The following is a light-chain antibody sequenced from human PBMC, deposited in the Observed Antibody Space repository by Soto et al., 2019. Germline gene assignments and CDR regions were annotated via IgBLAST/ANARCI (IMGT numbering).Light chain of an antibody. Sequence: EIVMTQSPATLSVSPGARATLSCRASQSVSSNLAWYQQKPGQAPRLLIYGASPRATGIPARFSGSRSGTEFTLTISSLLSEDFAFYYCQQYNNWPPWTFGQGTKLEI. CDR1: QSVSSN. CDR2: GAS. J-gene: IGKJ2*02. V-gene: IGKV3-15*01. CDR3: QQYNNWPPWT.